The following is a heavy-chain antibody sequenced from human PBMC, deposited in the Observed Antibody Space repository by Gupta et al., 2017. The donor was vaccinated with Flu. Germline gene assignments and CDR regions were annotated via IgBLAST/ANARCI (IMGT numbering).Heavy chain of an antibody. CDR3: VKDRGYTWDAIDF. J-gene: IGHJ3*01. CDR1: GLTFDDSA. Sequence: EVQLVASGGGLVQPGRSLRLSCAASGLTFDDSAMHCVRPAPGKGLEWVSGSTGNRDTIGYADSVKGRFTHSRDTAKNSLYLQMNSLRPEDTALDDGVKDRGYTWDAIDFWGQGTMVTVSS. V-gene: IGHV3-9*01. CDR2: STGNRDTI. D-gene: IGHD2-15*01.